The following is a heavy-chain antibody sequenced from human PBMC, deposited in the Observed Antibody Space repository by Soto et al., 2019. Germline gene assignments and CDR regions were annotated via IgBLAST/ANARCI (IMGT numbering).Heavy chain of an antibody. J-gene: IGHJ4*02. CDR1: GASISSSSYY. D-gene: IGHD5-12*01. Sequence: QVQLQESGPGLVKPSETLSLTCNVSGASISSSSYYWAWIRQTPGKGLEWIGSIFYTGIAYTNPSLESRGTVSVDTSKTQFSLSLSSVTAADAGVYYCARRHRVTALGTIDHWGQGTLVTVSS. CDR2: IFYTGIA. CDR3: ARRHRVTALGTIDH. V-gene: IGHV4-39*01.